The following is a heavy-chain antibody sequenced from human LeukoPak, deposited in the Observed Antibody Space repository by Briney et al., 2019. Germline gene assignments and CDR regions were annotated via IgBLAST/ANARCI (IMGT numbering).Heavy chain of an antibody. D-gene: IGHD3-3*01. CDR3: ATSLRFLEWLSVRGTSYWFDP. V-gene: IGHV1-24*01. CDR2: FDPEDGET. Sequence: ASVKVSCKVSGYTLTELSMHWVRQAPGKGLEWMGGFDPEDGETIYAQKFQGRVTMTEDTSTDTAYMELSSLRSEDTAVYYCATSLRFLEWLSVRGTSYWFDPWGQGTLVTVYS. CDR1: GYTLTELS. J-gene: IGHJ5*02.